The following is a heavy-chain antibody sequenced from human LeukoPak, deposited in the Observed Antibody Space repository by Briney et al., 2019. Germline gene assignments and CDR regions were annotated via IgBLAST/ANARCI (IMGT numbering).Heavy chain of an antibody. CDR1: GFTFSSYA. J-gene: IGHJ4*02. CDR2: ISGSGGST. CDR3: AKPDYYDSSGPHY. Sequence: GGSLRLSCAASGFTFSSYAMSWVRQAPGEGLEWVSAISGSGGSTYYADSVKGRFTISRDNSKNTLYLQMNSLRAEDTAVYYCAKPDYYDSSGPHYWGQGTLATVSS. D-gene: IGHD3-22*01. V-gene: IGHV3-23*01.